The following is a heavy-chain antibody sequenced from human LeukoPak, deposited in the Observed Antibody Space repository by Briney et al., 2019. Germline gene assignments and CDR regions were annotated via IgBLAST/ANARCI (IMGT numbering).Heavy chain of an antibody. CDR2: INHSGST. CDR1: GGSFSGYY. D-gene: IGHD2-2*01. CDR3: ARGRGLVVVPAAIPPRMDV. J-gene: IGHJ6*02. V-gene: IGHV4-34*01. Sequence: PSETLSLTCAVYGGSFSGYYWSWIRQPPGRGLEWIGEINHSGSTNYNPSLKSRVTISVDTSKNQFSLKLSSVTAADTAVYYCARGRGLVVVPAAIPPRMDVWGQGTRSPSP.